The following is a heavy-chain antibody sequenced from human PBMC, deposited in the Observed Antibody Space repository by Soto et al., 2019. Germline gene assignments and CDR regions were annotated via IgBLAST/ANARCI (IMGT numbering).Heavy chain of an antibody. D-gene: IGHD3-10*01. CDR3: STGGYYFDY. J-gene: IGHJ4*02. V-gene: IGHV3-15*07. Sequence: WVPQQPGKGLEWVGRIKSKYDGGTTDYAAPVKGRFTIARDDSKSTVYLQMNSLKTEDTAIYYCSTGGYYFDYWGQGTLVTVSS. CDR2: IKSKYDGGTT.